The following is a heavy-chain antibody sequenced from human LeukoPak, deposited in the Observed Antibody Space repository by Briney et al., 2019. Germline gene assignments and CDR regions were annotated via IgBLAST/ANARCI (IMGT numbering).Heavy chain of an antibody. CDR3: ARLKGTTSVCDY. D-gene: IGHD4-17*01. CDR1: GFTFSRQW. J-gene: IGHJ4*02. CDR2: INPDGGDK. V-gene: IGHV3-7*03. Sequence: PGGSLRLSCVASGFTFSRQWMTWVRQAPGKGLEWLADINPDGGDKFYLDSVKGRFTMSRDNDWNTLYLQVDSLRADDTAVYFCARLKGTTSVCDYGGQGTVVTVSS.